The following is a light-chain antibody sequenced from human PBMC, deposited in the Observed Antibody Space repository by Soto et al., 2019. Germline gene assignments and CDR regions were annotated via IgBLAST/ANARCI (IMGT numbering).Light chain of an antibody. CDR1: QDISND. CDR2: AAF. V-gene: IGKV1-33*01. CDR3: QKYDNLPPT. Sequence: DIQMTQSPSSLSASVGDRVTITCQASQDISNDLNWYQQKPGKAPKLLIYAAFNLETGVPSRFSGSGSGTHFTFTISSLQPEDIATYYCQKYDNLPPTFGPGTKEDIK. J-gene: IGKJ3*01.